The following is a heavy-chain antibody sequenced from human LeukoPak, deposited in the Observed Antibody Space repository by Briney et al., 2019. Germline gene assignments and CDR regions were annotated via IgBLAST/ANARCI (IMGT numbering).Heavy chain of an antibody. CDR3: ARHQPTGPAGFDY. Sequence: SETLSLTCTVSGGSISSYYWSWIRQPPGKGLEWIGYIYYSGSTNYKPSLKSRVTISVDTSKNQFSLKLSSVTAADTAVYYCARHQPTGPAGFDYWGQGTLVTVSS. CDR2: IYYSGST. CDR1: GGSISSYY. V-gene: IGHV4-59*08. J-gene: IGHJ4*02.